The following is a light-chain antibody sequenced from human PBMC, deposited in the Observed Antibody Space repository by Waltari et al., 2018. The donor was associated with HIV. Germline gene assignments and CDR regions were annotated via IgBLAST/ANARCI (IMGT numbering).Light chain of an antibody. V-gene: IGLV2-11*01. CDR1: SSDVGDYSY. Sequence: QSALTQPRSVSGSPGQSVTISCTGTSSDVGDYSYVSWYQQYPGKAPKFMIYDVNKRPSGIPDRFSGSKSGNTAPLTISGLQAEDEADYYCCSYAGRYTWVFGGGTKLTVL. CDR3: CSYAGRYTWV. J-gene: IGLJ3*02. CDR2: DVN.